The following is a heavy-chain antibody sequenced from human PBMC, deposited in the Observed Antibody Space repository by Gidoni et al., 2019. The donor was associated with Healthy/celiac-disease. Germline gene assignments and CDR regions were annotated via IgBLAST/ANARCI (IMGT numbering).Heavy chain of an antibody. D-gene: IGHD6-19*01. CDR3: ARHGSSGWYFDY. Sequence: LEWMGRIDPSDSYTNYSPSFQGHVTISADKSISTAYLQWSSLKASDTAMYYCARHGSSGWYFDYWGQGTLVTVSS. J-gene: IGHJ4*02. CDR2: IDPSDSYT. V-gene: IGHV5-10-1*01.